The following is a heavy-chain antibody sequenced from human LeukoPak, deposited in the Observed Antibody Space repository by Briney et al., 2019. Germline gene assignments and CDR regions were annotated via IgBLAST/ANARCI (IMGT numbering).Heavy chain of an antibody. J-gene: IGHJ3*02. V-gene: IGHV4-34*01. D-gene: IGHD3-3*01. CDR1: GGSFSGYY. CDR3: ASSHLHITIFGRGAFDI. CDR2: INHSGST. Sequence: SETLSLTCAVYGGSFSGYYWSWIRQPPGKELERIGEINHSGSTNYNPSLKSQVTLSVDTSKNQFSLKLSAVTAADTAVYYCASSHLHITIFGRGAFDIWGQGTMVTVSS.